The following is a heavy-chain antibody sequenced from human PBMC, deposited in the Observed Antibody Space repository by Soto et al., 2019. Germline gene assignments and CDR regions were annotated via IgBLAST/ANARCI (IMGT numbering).Heavy chain of an antibody. V-gene: IGHV4-59*08. Sequence: SETLSLTCTVSGGSVSSYYWSWIRQSPGRGLEWIGYNSGSTKYKPSLKSRVTISVDTSKNQFSLKVSSATAADTAVYYCARHSNRNYGLYYFDYWGLGALVTVSS. CDR1: GGSVSSYY. CDR2: NSGST. D-gene: IGHD4-4*01. CDR3: ARHSNRNYGLYYFDY. J-gene: IGHJ4*02.